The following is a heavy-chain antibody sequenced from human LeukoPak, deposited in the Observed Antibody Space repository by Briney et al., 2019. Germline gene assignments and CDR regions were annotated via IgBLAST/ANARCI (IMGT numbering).Heavy chain of an antibody. CDR3: ARGYDFWSGYSFFDY. D-gene: IGHD3-3*01. V-gene: IGHV4-59*01. CDR2: IYYSGST. CDR1: GGSISSYY. J-gene: IGHJ4*02. Sequence: PSETLSLTCTVSGGSISSYYWSWIRQPPGKGLEWIGYIYYSGSTNYNPSLKSRVTISVDTSKNQFSLKLSSVTAADTAVYYCARGYDFWSGYSFFDYWGQGTLSPSPQ.